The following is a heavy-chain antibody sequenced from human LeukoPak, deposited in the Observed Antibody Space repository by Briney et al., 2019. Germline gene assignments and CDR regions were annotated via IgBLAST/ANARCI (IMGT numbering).Heavy chain of an antibody. J-gene: IGHJ6*02. V-gene: IGHV4-39*01. CDR3: ARHIRPDRPGYFYYAMDV. Sequence: SETLSLTCTVSGGSISSSSYYWGWIRQPPGKGLEWIGSIYYSGSTYYNPSLKSRVTISVDTSKNQFSLKLSSVTAADTAVYYCARHIRPDRPGYFYYAMDVWGQGTTVTVSS. D-gene: IGHD1-14*01. CDR1: GGSISSSSYY. CDR2: IYYSGST.